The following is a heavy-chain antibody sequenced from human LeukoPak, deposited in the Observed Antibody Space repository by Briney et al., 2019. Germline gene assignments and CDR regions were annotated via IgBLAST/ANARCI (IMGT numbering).Heavy chain of an antibody. D-gene: IGHD4-23*01. CDR3: ARSTVVTHSFQH. CDR2: IYSGGST. CDR1: GFTVSSNY. J-gene: IGHJ1*01. V-gene: IGHV3-66*01. Sequence: GGSLRLSCAASGFTVSSNYMSWVRQAPGKGLEWVSVIYSGGSTYYADSVRGRFTISRDNSKNTLYLQMNSLRAEDTAVYYCARSTVVTHSFQHWGQGTLVTVSS.